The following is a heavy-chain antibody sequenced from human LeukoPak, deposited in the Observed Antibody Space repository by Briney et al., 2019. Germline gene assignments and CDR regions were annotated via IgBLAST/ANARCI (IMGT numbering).Heavy chain of an antibody. CDR3: AREGPYYYDSSGQSPFDY. CDR2: ISAYNGNT. D-gene: IGHD3-22*01. Sequence: ASVKVSCKASGYTFTSYGISWVRQAPGQGLEWMGWISAYNGNTNYAQKLQGRVIMTTDTSTSTAYMELRSLRSDDTAVYYCAREGPYYYDSSGQSPFDYWGQGTLVTVSS. J-gene: IGHJ4*02. CDR1: GYTFTSYG. V-gene: IGHV1-18*01.